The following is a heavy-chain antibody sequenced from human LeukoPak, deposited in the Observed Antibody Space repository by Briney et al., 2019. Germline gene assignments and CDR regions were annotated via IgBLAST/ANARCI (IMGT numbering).Heavy chain of an antibody. J-gene: IGHJ4*02. Sequence: SETLSLTCTVSGGSISSSSYYWGWIRQPPGKGLEWIGSIYYSGSTNYNPSLKSRVTISVDTSKNQFSLKLSSVTAADTAVYYCARGAPEASFHWGQGTLVTVSS. CDR2: IYYSGST. CDR3: ARGAPEASFH. D-gene: IGHD1-14*01. CDR1: GGSISSSSYY. V-gene: IGHV4-39*07.